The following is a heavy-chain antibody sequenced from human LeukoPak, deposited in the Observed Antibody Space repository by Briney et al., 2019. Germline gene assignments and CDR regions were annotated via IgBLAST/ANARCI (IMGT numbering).Heavy chain of an antibody. J-gene: IGHJ5*02. Sequence: SGPTLVKPTQTLTLTCTFSGFSLSTSGVGVGWIRQPPGKALEWLALIYWDDDKRYSPSLKSRLTITKDTSKNQVVLTMTNMDPVDTATYYCAHRAEVLAAAGTWYYWFDPWGQGTLVTVSS. V-gene: IGHV2-5*02. CDR2: IYWDDDK. D-gene: IGHD6-13*01. CDR3: AHRAEVLAAAGTWYYWFDP. CDR1: GFSLSTSGVG.